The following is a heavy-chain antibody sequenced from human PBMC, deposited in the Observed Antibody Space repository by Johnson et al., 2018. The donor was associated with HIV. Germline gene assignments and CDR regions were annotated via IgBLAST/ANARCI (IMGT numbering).Heavy chain of an antibody. D-gene: IGHD5-24*01. CDR3: AREWLYGFDI. Sequence: VQLVESGGGVVRPVGSLRFSCAASGFTFSNAWMSWVRQAPGKGLEWVGRIKSNTDGGTTDYAAPVKGRFTISRDDSKNTLYLQMNSLKTEDTAVYYCAREWLYGFDIWGQGTMVTVSS. J-gene: IGHJ3*02. CDR2: IKSNTDGGTT. V-gene: IGHV3-15*01. CDR1: GFTFSNAW.